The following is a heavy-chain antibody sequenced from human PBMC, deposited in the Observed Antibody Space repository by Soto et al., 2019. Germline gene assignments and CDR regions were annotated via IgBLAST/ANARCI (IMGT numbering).Heavy chain of an antibody. CDR2: IIPIFGTV. CDR3: ARGWKWELYTALDYYYGIDA. Sequence: SVKVSCKASVCTFSSYAISWVRQAPGQGLEWMGGIIPIFGTVNYAQKFQGRVTLTADESTSTAYMEPNSLRSEDTAVYYCARGWKWELYTALDYYYGIDAWGQGSTVTVAS. D-gene: IGHD1-26*01. V-gene: IGHV1-69*13. CDR1: VCTFSSYA. J-gene: IGHJ6*02.